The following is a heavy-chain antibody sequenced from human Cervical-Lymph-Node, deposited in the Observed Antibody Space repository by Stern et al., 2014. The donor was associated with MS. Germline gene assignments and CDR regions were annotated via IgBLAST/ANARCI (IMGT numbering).Heavy chain of an antibody. J-gene: IGHJ5*01. CDR3: ARELAARRLDS. V-gene: IGHV3-66*01. CDR1: GFTVTTAY. D-gene: IGHD6-6*01. CDR2: IDVVGKT. Sequence: VQLVQSGGTLVQPGGSLRLSCEVAGFTVTTAYMTWVRQAPGKGLEWVSLIDVVGKTHHSDSVKGRFTISRVTSKNAVSLEMNSLRVEDTAVYYCARELAARRLDSWGQGTLVIVSS.